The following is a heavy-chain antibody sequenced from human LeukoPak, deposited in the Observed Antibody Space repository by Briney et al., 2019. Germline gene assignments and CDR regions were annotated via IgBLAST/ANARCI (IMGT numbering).Heavy chain of an antibody. CDR2: ISTYNGNT. D-gene: IGHD2-21*02. Sequence: GASVKVSFKASGYTFTNYGISWVRQAPGQGLEWMGWISTYNGNTNYAQKLQGRVTMTTDTSTSTAYMELRSLRSDDTAVYYCARVRAAYCGGDCLDAFDIWGQGTMVTVSS. CDR3: ARVRAAYCGGDCLDAFDI. CDR1: GYTFTNYG. J-gene: IGHJ3*02. V-gene: IGHV1-18*01.